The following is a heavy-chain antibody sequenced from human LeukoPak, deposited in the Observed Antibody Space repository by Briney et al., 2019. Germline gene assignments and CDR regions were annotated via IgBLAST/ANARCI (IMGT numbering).Heavy chain of an antibody. D-gene: IGHD6-19*01. CDR3: ARPDGSAWPTGEFDY. Sequence: GGSLRLSCAASGFIFSDHGMHWVRQAPGKGLEWVSGMSDSGTNTYYADSVKGRFTISRDNSKNTLYLQMNSLRADDTAVYYCARPDGSAWPTGEFDYWGQGTLVTVSS. CDR2: MSDSGTNT. J-gene: IGHJ4*02. V-gene: IGHV3-23*01. CDR1: GFIFSDHG.